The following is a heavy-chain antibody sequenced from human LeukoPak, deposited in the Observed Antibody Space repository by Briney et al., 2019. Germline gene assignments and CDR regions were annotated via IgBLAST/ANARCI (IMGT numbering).Heavy chain of an antibody. CDR3: ARDYYDSSGYYLPEFDY. D-gene: IGHD3-22*01. J-gene: IGHJ4*02. V-gene: IGHV7-4-1*02. CDR1: GYTFTGYY. Sequence: ASVKVSCKASGYTFTGYYMHWVRQAPGQGLEWMGWINTNTGNPTYAQGFTGRFVFPLDTSVSTAYLQISSLKAEDTAVYYCARDYYDSSGYYLPEFDYWGQGTLVTVSS. CDR2: INTNTGNP.